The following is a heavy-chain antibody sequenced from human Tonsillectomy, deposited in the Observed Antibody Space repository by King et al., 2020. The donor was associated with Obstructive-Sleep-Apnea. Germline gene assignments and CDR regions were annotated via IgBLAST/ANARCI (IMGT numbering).Heavy chain of an antibody. J-gene: IGHJ6*02. D-gene: IGHD1-14*01. CDR3: ARDGMEYYHYGLDV. V-gene: IGHV3-30*04. Sequence: HVQLVESGGDVVQPGRSLRLSCTASGFTFSTYPMHWVRQAPGKGLEWVAVISYDGSNGYYADSVKGRFTISRDNSKNTLYLQMNSLRAEDTAVYYCARDGMEYYHYGLDVWGQGTTVIVSS. CDR2: ISYDGSNG. CDR1: GFTFSTYP.